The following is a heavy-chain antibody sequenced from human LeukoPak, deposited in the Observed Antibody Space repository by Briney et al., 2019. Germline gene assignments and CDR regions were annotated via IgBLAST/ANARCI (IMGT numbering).Heavy chain of an antibody. Sequence: PSETLSLTCAVYGGSFGGYYWSWIRQPPGKGLELIGEINHSGSTNYNPSLKSRVTISVDTSKNQFSLKLSSVTAADTAVYYCARNRGVWGQTKTMDVWGKGTTVTVSS. CDR2: INHSGST. V-gene: IGHV4-34*01. D-gene: IGHD2-8*02. CDR1: GGSFGGYY. CDR3: ARNRGVWGQTKTMDV. J-gene: IGHJ6*03.